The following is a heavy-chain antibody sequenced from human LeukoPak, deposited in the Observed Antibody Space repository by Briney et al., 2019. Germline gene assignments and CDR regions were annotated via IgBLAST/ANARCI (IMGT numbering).Heavy chain of an antibody. CDR2: IWYDGSDK. J-gene: IGHJ4*02. CDR1: GFTFSSYG. CDR3: AKVSSGWYLDY. Sequence: GGSLRLSCAASGFTFSSYGMHWVRQAPGKGLEWVAVIWYDGSDKYYADSVKGRFTISRDNSKNTLYLQMNSLRAEDTAVYYCAKVSSGWYLDYWGQGTLVTVSS. D-gene: IGHD6-19*01. V-gene: IGHV3-33*06.